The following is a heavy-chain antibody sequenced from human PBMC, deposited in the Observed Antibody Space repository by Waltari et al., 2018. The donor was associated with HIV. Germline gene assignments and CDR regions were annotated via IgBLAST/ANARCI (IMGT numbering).Heavy chain of an antibody. D-gene: IGHD5-18*01. CDR3: AREDGYSYGSFRTPYYYYGMDV. V-gene: IGHV4-59*01. Sequence: QVQLQESGPGLVKPSETLSLTCTVSGGSISSYYWSWIRQPPGKGLEWIGYIYYSGSTNYTPSLKSRVTISVDTSKNQFSLKLSSVTAADTAVYYCAREDGYSYGSFRTPYYYYGMDVWGQGTTVTVSS. CDR2: IYYSGST. J-gene: IGHJ6*02. CDR1: GGSISSYY.